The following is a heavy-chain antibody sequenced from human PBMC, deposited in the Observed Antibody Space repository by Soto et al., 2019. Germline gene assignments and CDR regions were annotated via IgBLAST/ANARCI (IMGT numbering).Heavy chain of an antibody. CDR1: GGSISSYY. CDR3: ARQGFGPLHGLVDV. V-gene: IGHV4-59*08. CDR2: VHHSWGS. D-gene: IGHD3-10*01. J-gene: IGHJ6*02. Sequence: QVQLQESGPGLVKPSETLSLSCTVSGGSISSYYWSWFRQSPGKRMEWIGYVHHSWGSSYNPSLQSRCAIPLDTPKRQFSLRGTSVTATDTAVYYCARQGFGPLHGLVDVWGQGTTVTVSS.